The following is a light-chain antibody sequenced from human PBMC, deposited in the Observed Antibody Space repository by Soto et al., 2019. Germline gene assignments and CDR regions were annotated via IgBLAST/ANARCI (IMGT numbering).Light chain of an antibody. CDR1: QSIHTS. J-gene: IGKJ5*01. V-gene: IGKV3-11*01. CDR2: DST. CDR3: QQRNVWPPIT. Sequence: VWTQSPATLSLSPGERATLSCRASQSIHTSLAWYQQKSGKPPRLVIYDSTLRANGVPDRFGGSRSGTEFTLTIISLEPEDFAVYYCQQRNVWPPITFGQGTRLEI.